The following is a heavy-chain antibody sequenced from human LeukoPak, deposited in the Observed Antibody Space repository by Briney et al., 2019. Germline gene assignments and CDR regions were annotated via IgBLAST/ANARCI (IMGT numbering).Heavy chain of an antibody. D-gene: IGHD3-10*01. CDR2: IYSSGNT. Sequence: GGSLRLSCAASGFTVSSNYMRWVRQAAGKGLEGGSVIYSSGNTYYADSVKGRFTISRDNAKNSLYLQMNSLRAEDTAVYYCASGQRLLWFGELFPFDYWGQGTLVTVSS. J-gene: IGHJ4*02. CDR3: ASGQRLLWFGELFPFDY. CDR1: GFTVSSNY. V-gene: IGHV3-53*01.